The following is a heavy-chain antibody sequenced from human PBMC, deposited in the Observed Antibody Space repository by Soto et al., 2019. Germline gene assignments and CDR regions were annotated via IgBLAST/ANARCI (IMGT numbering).Heavy chain of an antibody. CDR3: ARGTYYDSSGYWFDY. V-gene: IGHV3-66*01. J-gene: IGHJ4*02. CDR1: GFTVSSNY. D-gene: IGHD3-22*01. CDR2: IYSVGSI. Sequence: EVQLVESGGDLVQPGGSLRLSCAASGFTVSSNYMSWVRQAPGKGLEWVSVIYSVGSIYYADSVKGRFIISRDNFKNTLYLQMNSLRAEDTAVYYCARGTYYDSSGYWFDYWGQGTLVTVSS.